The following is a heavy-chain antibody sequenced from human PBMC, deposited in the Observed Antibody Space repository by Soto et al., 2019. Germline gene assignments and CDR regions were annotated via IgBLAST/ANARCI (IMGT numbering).Heavy chain of an antibody. Sequence: QVQLVESGGGVVQPGRSLRLSCAASGFIFSRYGMHWVRQAPGKGLEWVAVISYDGSNKYYAESVKGRFIISRDKSENTLYLQMNSLRAEDTAVYYCAKGSYYDASSSFDTPGMYYRYFGLDVWGQGTPVTVSS. CDR3: AKGSYYDASSSFDTPGMYYRYFGLDV. CDR2: ISYDGSNK. CDR1: GFIFSRYG. J-gene: IGHJ6*02. D-gene: IGHD3-22*01. V-gene: IGHV3-30*18.